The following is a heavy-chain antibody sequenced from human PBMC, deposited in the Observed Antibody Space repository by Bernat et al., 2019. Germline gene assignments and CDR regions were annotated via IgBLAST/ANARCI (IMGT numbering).Heavy chain of an antibody. CDR2: IYYSGST. J-gene: IGHJ5*02. CDR3: AREHYDFWSVWFDP. CDR1: GGSISSYY. D-gene: IGHD3-3*01. V-gene: IGHV4-59*01. Sequence: QVQLQESGPGLVKPSETLSLTCTVSGGSISSYYWSWIRQPPGKGLEWIGYIYYSGSTNYNPSLKSRVTISVDTSKNQFSLKLSSVTAADTAVYYCAREHYDFWSVWFDPWGQGTLVTVSP.